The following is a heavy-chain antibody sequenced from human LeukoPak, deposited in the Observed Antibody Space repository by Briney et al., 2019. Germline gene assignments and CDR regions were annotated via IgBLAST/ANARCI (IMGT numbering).Heavy chain of an antibody. CDR1: GFTFTNYA. CDR2: ISSDGSKN. V-gene: IGHV3-30*18. D-gene: IGHD1-1*01. J-gene: IGHJ4*02. Sequence: PGGSRRLSCAASGFTFTNYAMHWVRQTPGKGLEWVALISSDGSKNIYADPVKGRFTVSRDNSKNTLYLQMNSLRAEDTAVYYCVKGLVQTTMSYSVDYWGQGALVTVSS. CDR3: VKGLVQTTMSYSVDY.